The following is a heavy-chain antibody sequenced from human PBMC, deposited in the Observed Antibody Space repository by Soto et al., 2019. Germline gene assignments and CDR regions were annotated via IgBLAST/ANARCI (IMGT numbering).Heavy chain of an antibody. Sequence: QVQPQESGPGLVEPSQTLSLTCTVSGGYISSAEFYWSGIRHPPGKGLERIGHIHYSESIYYNPSLRSRVTISVDTSKNQFSLKMSSVTAADTALYYCARDRYSGYESSPAYYYFYGMDVWGQGTTVTVSS. D-gene: IGHD5-12*01. CDR3: ARDRYSGYESSPAYYYFYGMDV. J-gene: IGHJ6*02. CDR1: GGYISSAEFY. CDR2: IHYSESI. V-gene: IGHV4-30-4*01.